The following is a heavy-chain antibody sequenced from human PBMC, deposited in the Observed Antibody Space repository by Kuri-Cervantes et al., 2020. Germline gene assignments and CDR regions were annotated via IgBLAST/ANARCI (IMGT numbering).Heavy chain of an antibody. D-gene: IGHD6-25*01. Sequence: GGSLRLSCAASGFTFSSYAMHWVRQAPGKGLEWVSSISSSSSYIYYADSVKGRFTISRDNAKNSLYLQMNSLRTEDTAVYYCAKAGIAAGGMDVWGQGTTVTVSS. J-gene: IGHJ6*02. CDR3: AKAGIAAGGMDV. CDR1: GFTFSSYA. V-gene: IGHV3-21*01. CDR2: ISSSSSYI.